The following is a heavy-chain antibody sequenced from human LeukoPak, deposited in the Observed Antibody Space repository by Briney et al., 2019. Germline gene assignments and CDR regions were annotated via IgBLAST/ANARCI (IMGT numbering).Heavy chain of an antibody. CDR2: ISWNSGSI. Sequence: PGGSLRLSCAASGFTFDDYAMHWVRHAPGKGLEWVSGISWNSGSIGYADSVKGRFTISRDNAKNSLYLQMNSLRAEDTAVYYCAKGRDYGGPEDYFDYWGQGTLVTVSS. V-gene: IGHV3-9*01. CDR1: GFTFDDYA. CDR3: AKGRDYGGPEDYFDY. D-gene: IGHD4-23*01. J-gene: IGHJ4*02.